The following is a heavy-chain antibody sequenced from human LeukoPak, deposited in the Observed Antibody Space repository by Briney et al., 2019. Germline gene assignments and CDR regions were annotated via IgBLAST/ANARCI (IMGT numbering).Heavy chain of an antibody. CDR3: ARETASNAFDI. V-gene: IGHV4-30-4*08. CDR1: GGSINSGDYY. Sequence: SETLSLTCTISGGSINSGDYYWSWIRQPPGKGLEWIGYIYYSGISYYNPSLKSRVTISVDTSKIQFSLKLSSVIAADTAVYHCARETASNAFDIWGLGTMVTVSS. J-gene: IGHJ3*02. CDR2: IYYSGIS.